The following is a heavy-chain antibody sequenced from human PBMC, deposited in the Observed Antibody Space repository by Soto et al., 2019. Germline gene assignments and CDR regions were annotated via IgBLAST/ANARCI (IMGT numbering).Heavy chain of an antibody. CDR2: ASPDGTST. J-gene: IGHJ5*02. CDR3: TRHGSGDYFLFDP. D-gene: IGHD4-17*01. Sequence: VQLVESGGGVVQPGRSLRLSCAASGFTFSSFWMHWVRQAPGKGLEWVSRASPDGTSTSYAGSVKGRFTISRDNAKNTLFMQMNSLRAEDTAVYYCTRHGSGDYFLFDPWGQGTLVTVSS. CDR1: GFTFSSFW. V-gene: IGHV3-74*02.